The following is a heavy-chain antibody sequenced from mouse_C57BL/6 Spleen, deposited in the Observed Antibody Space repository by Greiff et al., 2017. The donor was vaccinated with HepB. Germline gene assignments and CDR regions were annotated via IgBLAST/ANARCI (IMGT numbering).Heavy chain of an antibody. V-gene: IGHV1-26*01. CDR3: ATRDPY. J-gene: IGHJ3*01. Sequence: EVQLQQPGPELVKPGASVKISCKASGYTFTDYYMNWVKQSHGKSLEWIGDINPNNGGTSYNQKFKGKATLTVDKSSSTAYMELRSLTSEDSAVYYCATRDPYWGQGTLVTVSA. CDR2: INPNNGGT. D-gene: IGHD3-3*01. CDR1: GYTFTDYY.